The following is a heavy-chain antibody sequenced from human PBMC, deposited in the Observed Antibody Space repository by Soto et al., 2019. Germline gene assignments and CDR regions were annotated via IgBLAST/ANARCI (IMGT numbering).Heavy chain of an antibody. V-gene: IGHV4-59*01. J-gene: IGHJ4*02. CDR1: GGSISSYY. CDR2: IYYSGST. D-gene: IGHD4-17*01. Sequence: PSETLSLTCTVSGGSISSYYWSWIRQPPGKGLEWIGYIYYSGSTNYNPSPKSRVTISVDTSKNQFSLKLSSVTAADTAVYYCARVSYGGKSADYWGPGTLVTVSS. CDR3: ARVSYGGKSADY.